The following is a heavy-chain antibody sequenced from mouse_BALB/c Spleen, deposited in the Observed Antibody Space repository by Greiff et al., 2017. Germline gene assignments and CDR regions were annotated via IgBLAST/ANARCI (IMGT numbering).Heavy chain of an antibody. Sequence: EVQLQQSGPGLVKPSQSLSLTCTVTGYSITSDYAWNWIRQFPGNKLEWMGYISYSGSTSYNPSLKSRISITRDTSKNQFFLQLNSVTTEDTATYYCARSGYGNYGDYWGQGTTLTVSS. J-gene: IGHJ2*01. D-gene: IGHD2-1*01. CDR1: GYSITSDYA. CDR2: ISYSGST. CDR3: ARSGYGNYGDY. V-gene: IGHV3-2*02.